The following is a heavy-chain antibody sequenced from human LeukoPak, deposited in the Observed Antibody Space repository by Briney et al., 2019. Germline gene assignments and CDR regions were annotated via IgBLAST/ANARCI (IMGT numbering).Heavy chain of an antibody. Sequence: SSETLSLTCAVYGGAFSGYYWGWIRQPPGKGLGWIGENNHSGSTNYNPSLKSRVTISVDTSKNQFSLKLSSVTAADTAVYYCARTGTPQEDYWGQGTLVTVSS. V-gene: IGHV4-34*01. D-gene: IGHD1-7*01. J-gene: IGHJ4*02. CDR1: GGAFSGYY. CDR3: ARTGTPQEDY. CDR2: NNHSGST.